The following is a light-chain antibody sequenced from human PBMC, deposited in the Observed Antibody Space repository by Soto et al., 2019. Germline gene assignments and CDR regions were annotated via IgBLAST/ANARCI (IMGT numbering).Light chain of an antibody. J-gene: IGKJ4*01. V-gene: IGKV4-1*01. CDR3: QQDYCNLLN. CDR2: WAS. CDR1: QRVLYSPNNKNY. Sequence: IGMTQPPARRVVSLGDSVTIKGKSHQRVLYSPNNKNYLAWYQQKPGQPHKLLIYWASTRESGAPDRFSGSGSGTDFTLTISSLQAEDVTVYYCQQDYCNLLNFGGGTKAE.